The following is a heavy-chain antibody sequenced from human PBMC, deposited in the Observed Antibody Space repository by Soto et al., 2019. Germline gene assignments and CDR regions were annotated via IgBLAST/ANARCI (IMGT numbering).Heavy chain of an antibody. J-gene: IGHJ6*03. CDR3: AFLSQIYYYYYYMDV. CDR2: MNPNSGNT. Sequence: QVQLVQSGAEVRKPGAVVKLSCKASGYAFTSYDINWVRQASGQGIEWMGWMNPNSGNTGYAQKFQGRVTMTRNTSISTAYMELSSLRSEDTAVYYCAFLSQIYYYYYYMDVWGKGTTVTVSS. CDR1: GYAFTSYD. V-gene: IGHV1-8*01.